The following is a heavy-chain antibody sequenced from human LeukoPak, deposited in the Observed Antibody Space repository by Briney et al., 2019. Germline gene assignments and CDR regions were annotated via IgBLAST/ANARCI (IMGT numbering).Heavy chain of an antibody. CDR3: AELGITMIGGV. CDR1: GFTFSSYS. V-gene: IGHV3-23*01. J-gene: IGHJ6*04. D-gene: IGHD3-10*02. CDR2: ISDTGATK. Sequence: GGSLRLSCAASGFTFSSYSMNWVRQAPGKGLEGVSVISDTGATKFYADSVKGRFSISRDNSENTLYLQMNSLRAEDTAVYYCAELGITMIGGVWGKGTTVTISS.